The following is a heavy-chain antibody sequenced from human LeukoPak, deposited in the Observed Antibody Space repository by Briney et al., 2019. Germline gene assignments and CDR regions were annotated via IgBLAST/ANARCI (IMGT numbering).Heavy chain of an antibody. D-gene: IGHD3-9*01. Sequence: SVKVSCKASGGTFSNYAISWVRQAPGQGLEWMGGIIPLFGTANYVQKFQGRVTLTADESTSTTYMELSSLRSDDTAVYYCARELRYFDTTYHYYYGMDVWGQGTTVTVSS. CDR2: IIPLFGTA. J-gene: IGHJ6*02. CDR1: GGTFSNYA. CDR3: ARELRYFDTTYHYYYGMDV. V-gene: IGHV1-69*13.